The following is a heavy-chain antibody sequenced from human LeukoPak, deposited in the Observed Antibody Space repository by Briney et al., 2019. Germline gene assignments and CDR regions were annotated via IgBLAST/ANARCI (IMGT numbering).Heavy chain of an antibody. J-gene: IGHJ3*01. D-gene: IGHD3-22*01. V-gene: IGHV3-66*02. CDR3: ARLNDSNSRRPENDASDV. Sequence: SGGSLRLSCAVSGSTVKRNYMSWARQAPGKGLEWVSVIYSGGDTYYADSVKGRFTISRDNSKNTVYLQMNNLRPEDTAVYYCARLNDSNSRRPENDASDVWGQGTTVTVSS. CDR1: GSTVKRNY. CDR2: IYSGGDT.